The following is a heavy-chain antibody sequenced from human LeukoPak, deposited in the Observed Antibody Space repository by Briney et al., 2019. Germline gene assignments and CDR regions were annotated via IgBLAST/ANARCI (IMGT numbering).Heavy chain of an antibody. CDR2: ISAYNGNT. V-gene: IGHV1-18*01. CDR3: ARARRGYSYAGLDY. J-gene: IGHJ4*02. D-gene: IGHD5-18*01. Sequence: ASVKVSCKASGYTFTSYGISWVRQAPGQGLEWMGWISAYNGNTNYAQKLQGRVTMTTDTSTSTAYMGLRSLRSDDTAVYYCARARRGYSYAGLDYWGQGTLVTVSS. CDR1: GYTFTSYG.